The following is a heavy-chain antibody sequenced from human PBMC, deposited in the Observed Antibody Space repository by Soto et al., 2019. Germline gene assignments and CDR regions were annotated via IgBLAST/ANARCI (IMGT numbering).Heavy chain of an antibody. Sequence: GGSLRLSCAASGFTFSSYWMHWVRQAPGKGLVWVSRINSDGSSTSYADSVKGRFTISRDNAKNTLYLQMNSLRAEDTAVYYCASNDYIWGSYRYVLDYWGQGTLVTVS. V-gene: IGHV3-74*01. CDR2: INSDGSST. CDR3: ASNDYIWGSYRYVLDY. CDR1: GFTFSSYW. D-gene: IGHD3-16*02. J-gene: IGHJ4*02.